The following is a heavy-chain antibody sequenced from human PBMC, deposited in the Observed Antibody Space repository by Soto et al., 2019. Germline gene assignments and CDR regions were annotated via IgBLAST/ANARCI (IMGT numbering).Heavy chain of an antibody. Sequence: GGSLRLSCAVSGFICSSYDMSWVRQAPGKGLEWVSTILVGGSTHYEDSVKGRFTISRDTSKNTVYLQMNRLTGGDTAVYCCAKATATSGGAFEIYGQGTMVTVSS. CDR2: ILVGGST. V-gene: IGHV3-23*01. CDR3: AKATATSGGAFEI. D-gene: IGHD1-1*01. CDR1: GFICSSYD. J-gene: IGHJ3*02.